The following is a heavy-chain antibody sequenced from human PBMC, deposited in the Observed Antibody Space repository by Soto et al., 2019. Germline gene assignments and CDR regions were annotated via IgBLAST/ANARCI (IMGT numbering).Heavy chain of an antibody. CDR3: ARGSYYYYYMDV. CDR1: GGSISSYY. Sequence: SETLSLTCTVSGGSISSYYWSWIRQPPGKGLEWIGYIYYSGSTNYNPSLKSRVTISVDTSKNQFSLKLSSVTAVDTAVYYCARGSYYYYYMDVWGKGTTVTVSS. V-gene: IGHV4-59*01. CDR2: IYYSGST. J-gene: IGHJ6*03.